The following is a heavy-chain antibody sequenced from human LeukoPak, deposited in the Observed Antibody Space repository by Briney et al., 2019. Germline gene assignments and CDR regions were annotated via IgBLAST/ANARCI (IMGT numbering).Heavy chain of an antibody. CDR3: ARDRSMYFYGMDV. CDR2: ISYDGNNK. J-gene: IGHJ6*02. V-gene: IGHV3-30*03. Sequence: GGSLRLSCVASGFIFNNHGMHWVRQAPGKGLEWVAVISYDGNNKYYTDSVKGRFAISRDNPRNTLYLQMNSLRAEDTAVYYCARDRSMYFYGMDVWGQGTTVTVSS. CDR1: GFIFNNHG.